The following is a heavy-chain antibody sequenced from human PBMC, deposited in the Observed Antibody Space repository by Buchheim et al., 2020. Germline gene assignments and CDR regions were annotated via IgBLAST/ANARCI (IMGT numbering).Heavy chain of an antibody. D-gene: IGHD3-22*01. Sequence: QVQLVESGGGVVQPGRSLRLSCAASGFTFSSYGMHWVRQAPGKGLEWVAVIWYDGSKTYVDSVKGRFTISRDNSKNTLYLQMNSLRAEDTAVYYCAREGYDSSGYHAYFDYWGQGTL. CDR2: IWYDGSK. V-gene: IGHV3-33*01. CDR3: AREGYDSSGYHAYFDY. J-gene: IGHJ4*02. CDR1: GFTFSSYG.